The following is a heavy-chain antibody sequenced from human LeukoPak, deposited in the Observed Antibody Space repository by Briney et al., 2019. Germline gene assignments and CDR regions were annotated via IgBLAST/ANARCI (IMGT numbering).Heavy chain of an antibody. V-gene: IGHV3-21*01. CDR1: GFTFSTYS. Sequence: GGSLRLSCAASGFTFSTYSMNWVRQAPGKGLEWVSSITSPVGRMYYADSLKGRITISRDNARSTLYLQMNSLRAEDTAVYYCAKVLYSSSWYYFDYWGQGTLVTVSS. CDR3: AKVLYSSSWYYFDY. J-gene: IGHJ4*02. D-gene: IGHD6-13*01. CDR2: ITSPVGRM.